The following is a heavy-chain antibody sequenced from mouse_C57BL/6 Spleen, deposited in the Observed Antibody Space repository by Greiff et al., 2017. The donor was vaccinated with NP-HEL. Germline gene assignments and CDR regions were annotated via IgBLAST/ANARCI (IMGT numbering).Heavy chain of an antibody. CDR1: GYTFTSYW. V-gene: IGHV1-55*01. CDR3: AIPLNYYGSSYAMDY. Sequence: VQLQQPGAELVKPGASVKMSCKASGYTFTSYWITWVKQRPGQGLEWIGDIYPGSGSTNYNEKFKSKATLTVDTSSSTAYMQLSSLTSEDSAVYYCAIPLNYYGSSYAMDYWGQGTSVTVSS. D-gene: IGHD1-1*01. CDR2: IYPGSGST. J-gene: IGHJ4*01.